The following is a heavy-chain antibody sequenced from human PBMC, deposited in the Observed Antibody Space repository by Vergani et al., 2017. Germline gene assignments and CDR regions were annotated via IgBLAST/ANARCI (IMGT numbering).Heavy chain of an antibody. D-gene: IGHD6-13*01. CDR3: ARHIAARSYYYYYYMDV. J-gene: IGHJ6*03. CDR1: GGSFSGFY. CDR2: IYYSGST. V-gene: IGHV4-34*01. Sequence: QVQLQQWGAGLLKPSETLSLTCAVYGGSFSGFYWGWIRQPPGKGLEWIGSIYYSGSTYYNPSLKSRVTISVDTSKNQFSLKLSSVTAADTAVYYCARHIAARSYYYYYYMDVWGKGTTVTVSS.